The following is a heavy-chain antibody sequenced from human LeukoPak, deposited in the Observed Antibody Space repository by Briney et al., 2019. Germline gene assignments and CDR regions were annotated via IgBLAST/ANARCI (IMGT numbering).Heavy chain of an antibody. Sequence: SETLSLTCTVSGGSISSYSWSWIRQPPGKGLEWIGYIYYSGSTNYNPSLKSRVTISVDMSKNQFSLKLSSVTAADTAVYYCARMTGLYSSSWYNWFDPWGQGTLVTVSS. V-gene: IGHV4-59*08. J-gene: IGHJ5*02. CDR1: GGSISSYS. D-gene: IGHD6-13*01. CDR2: IYYSGST. CDR3: ARMTGLYSSSWYNWFDP.